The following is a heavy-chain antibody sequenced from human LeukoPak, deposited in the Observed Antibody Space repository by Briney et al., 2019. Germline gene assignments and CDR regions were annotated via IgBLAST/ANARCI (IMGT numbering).Heavy chain of an antibody. CDR2: IRSKDHGGTT. V-gene: IGHV3-49*03. D-gene: IGHD1-1*01. Sequence: GRSLRLSCTASGFTFGDYALSWFRQAPGKGLEWLSFIRSKDHGGTTEYAASVKGRFTISRDDSNSIAYLQMNSLIIEDTAVYYCTTYNDKDAFNIWGQGTMVTVSS. CDR1: GFTFGDYA. CDR3: TTYNDKDAFNI. J-gene: IGHJ3*02.